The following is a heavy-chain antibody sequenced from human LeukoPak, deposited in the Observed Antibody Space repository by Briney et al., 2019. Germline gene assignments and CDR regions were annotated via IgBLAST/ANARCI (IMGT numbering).Heavy chain of an antibody. CDR1: GFTFSSYA. CDR2: ISGSGGST. CDR3: ANRDIVVVVAATQDY. V-gene: IGHV3-23*01. Sequence: GGSLRLSCAASGFTFSSYAMSWVRQAPGKRLEWVSAISGSGGSTYYADSVKGRFTISRDNSKNTLYLQMNSLRAEDTAVYYCANRDIVVVVAATQDYWGQGTLVTVSS. D-gene: IGHD2-15*01. J-gene: IGHJ4*02.